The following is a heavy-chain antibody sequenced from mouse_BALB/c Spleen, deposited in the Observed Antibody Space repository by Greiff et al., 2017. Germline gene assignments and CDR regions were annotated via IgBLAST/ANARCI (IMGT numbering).Heavy chain of an antibody. CDR1: GYNFTSYW. V-gene: IGHV1-55*01. CDR2: IYPGSGST. J-gene: IGHJ2*01. CDR3: ARAGVVDDY. D-gene: IGHD1-1*01. Sequence: QVQLQQPGAELVKPGTSVKLSCKASGYNFTSYWINWVKLRPGQGLEWIGDIYPGSGSTNYNEKFKSKATLTVDTSSSTAYMQLSSLASEDSALYYCARAGVVDDYWGQGTTLTVSA.